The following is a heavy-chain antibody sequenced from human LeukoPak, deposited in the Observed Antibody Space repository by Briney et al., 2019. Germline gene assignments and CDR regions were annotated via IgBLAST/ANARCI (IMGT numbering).Heavy chain of an antibody. CDR2: INHSGST. Sequence: SETLSLTCAVYGGSFSGYYWSWIRQPPGKGLEWIGEINHSGSTNYNPSLKSRVTISVDTSKNQFSLKLSSVTAADTAVYYCSRARGITFGGVPDYWGQGTLVTVSS. J-gene: IGHJ4*02. D-gene: IGHD3-16*01. V-gene: IGHV4-34*01. CDR3: SRARGITFGGVPDY. CDR1: GGSFSGYY.